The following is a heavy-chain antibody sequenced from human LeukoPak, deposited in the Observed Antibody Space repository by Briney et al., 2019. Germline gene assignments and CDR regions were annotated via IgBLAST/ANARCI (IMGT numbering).Heavy chain of an antibody. J-gene: IGHJ4*02. Sequence: GGSLRLSCAVSGFTVSSNFLNWVRQAPGKGLEWVSVLYSGGTTFYADSVRGRLTISRDNSKNTLYLQMNYLRADDTAVYYCASPSPGGAAAGLFDYWGQGTLVTVSS. CDR1: GFTVSSNF. V-gene: IGHV3-53*05. D-gene: IGHD6-13*01. CDR3: ASPSPGGAAAGLFDY. CDR2: LYSGGTT.